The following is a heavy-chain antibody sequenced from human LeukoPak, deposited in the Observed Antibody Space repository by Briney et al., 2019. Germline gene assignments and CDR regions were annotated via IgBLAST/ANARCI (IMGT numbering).Heavy chain of an antibody. Sequence: PSETLSLTCAVSGYSLSSGYYWGWIRQPPGKGREWIGSIYHSGRTYYNPSLKSRVTISVDTSKNQFSLKLSSVTAADTAVYYGARSGDTAVDAFDIWGQGTMVTVSS. J-gene: IGHJ3*02. D-gene: IGHD5-18*01. CDR1: GYSLSSGYY. CDR2: IYHSGRT. CDR3: ARSGDTAVDAFDI. V-gene: IGHV4-38-2*01.